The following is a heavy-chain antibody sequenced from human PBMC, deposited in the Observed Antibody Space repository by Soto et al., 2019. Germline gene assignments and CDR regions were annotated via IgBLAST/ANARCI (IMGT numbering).Heavy chain of an antibody. CDR3: TKDQNGMDV. CDR2: ISYDGNNK. J-gene: IGHJ6*02. Sequence: QVQLVESGGGVVQPGRSLRLSCAVSGFTFSSIGMHWVRQAPGKGLEWVALISYDGNNKYYVDSEKGRFTISRDNSKDTLYLQMNSLRAEDTAVYYCTKDQNGMDVWGQGTTVTVSS. V-gene: IGHV3-30*18. CDR1: GFTFSSIG.